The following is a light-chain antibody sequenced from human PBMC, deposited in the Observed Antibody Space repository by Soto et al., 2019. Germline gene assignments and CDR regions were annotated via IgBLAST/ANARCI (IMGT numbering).Light chain of an antibody. CDR1: SSDVGAYNY. Sequence: QSALTQPASVSGSPGQSITISCTGTSSDVGAYNYVSWYQQHPGKAPKLMIYDVSNRPSGVSDRFSGSKSGNTASLTISGLQAEDEADYYCSSYTSSSTLVFGTGTKVTVL. CDR3: SSYTSSSTLV. J-gene: IGLJ1*01. V-gene: IGLV2-14*01. CDR2: DVS.